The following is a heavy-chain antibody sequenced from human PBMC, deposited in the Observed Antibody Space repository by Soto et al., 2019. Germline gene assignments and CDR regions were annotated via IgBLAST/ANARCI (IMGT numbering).Heavy chain of an antibody. CDR3: ARALNSYGYYKERFDP. J-gene: IGHJ5*02. Sequence: QVQLVESGGGVVQPGRSLRLSCAASVFTFSSYGMHWVRQAPGKGLEWVAVIWYDGSNKYYADSVKGRFTISRDNSKNTLYLQMNSLRAEDTAVYYCARALNSYGYYKERFDPWGQGTLVTVSS. V-gene: IGHV3-33*01. D-gene: IGHD5-18*01. CDR1: VFTFSSYG. CDR2: IWYDGSNK.